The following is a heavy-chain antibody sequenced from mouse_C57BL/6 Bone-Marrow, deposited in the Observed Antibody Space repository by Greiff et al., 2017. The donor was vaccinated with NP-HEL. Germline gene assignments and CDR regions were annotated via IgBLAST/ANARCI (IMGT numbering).Heavy chain of an antibody. CDR3: ARIGIKAMDY. D-gene: IGHD3-1*01. V-gene: IGHV5-12*01. CDR1: GFTFSDYY. Sequence: EVQGVESGGGLVQPGGSLKLSCAASGFTFSDYYMYWVRQTPEKRLEWVAYISNGGGSTYYPDTVKGRFTISRDNAKNTLYLQMSRLKSEDTAMYYCARIGIKAMDYWGQGTSVTVSS. J-gene: IGHJ4*01. CDR2: ISNGGGST.